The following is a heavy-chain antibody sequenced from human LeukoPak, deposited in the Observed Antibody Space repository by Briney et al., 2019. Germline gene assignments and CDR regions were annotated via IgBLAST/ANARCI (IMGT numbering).Heavy chain of an antibody. CDR3: ARELVAASHFFDY. CDR2: IYTSGNT. J-gene: IGHJ4*02. D-gene: IGHD2-15*01. Sequence: PSETLSLTCTVSGGSISGGSDYWSWIRQPAGKGLEWIGRIYTSGNTNYNPSLKSRVTISVDTSTNQFSLKLSSVTATDTAVYYCARELVAASHFFDYWGQGTLVTVSS. V-gene: IGHV4-61*02. CDR1: GGSISGGSDY.